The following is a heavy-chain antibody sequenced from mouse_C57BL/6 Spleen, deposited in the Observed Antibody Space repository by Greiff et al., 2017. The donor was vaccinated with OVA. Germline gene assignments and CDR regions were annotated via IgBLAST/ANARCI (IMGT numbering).Heavy chain of an antibody. Sequence: EVQLQQSGAELVRPGASVKLSCTASGFNIKDDYMHWVKQRPEQGLEWIGWIDPENGDTEYASKFQGKATITADTSSNTAYLQLSSLTSEDTAVYYCTGAAQAPAWFAYWGQGTLGTVSA. V-gene: IGHV14-4*01. D-gene: IGHD3-2*02. CDR3: TGAAQAPAWFAY. J-gene: IGHJ3*01. CDR2: IDPENGDT. CDR1: GFNIKDDY.